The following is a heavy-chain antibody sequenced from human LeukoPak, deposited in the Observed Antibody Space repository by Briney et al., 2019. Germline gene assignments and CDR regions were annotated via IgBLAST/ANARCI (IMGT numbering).Heavy chain of an antibody. Sequence: VASVKVSCKASGGTFNIYAISWVRQAPGQGGEWMGRIIPIFGIANYAQKFQGRVTITADKSTSTAYMELSSLRSEDTAVYYCAREWGYPVYPWGQGTLVTVSS. D-gene: IGHD5-18*01. CDR3: AREWGYPVYP. J-gene: IGHJ5*02. CDR1: GGTFNIYA. V-gene: IGHV1-69*17. CDR2: IIPIFGIA.